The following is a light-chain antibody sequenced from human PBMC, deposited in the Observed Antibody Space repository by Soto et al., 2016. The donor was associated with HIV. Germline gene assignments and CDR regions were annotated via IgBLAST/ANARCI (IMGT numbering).Light chain of an antibody. CDR3: QAWDSSTAVV. J-gene: IGLJ2*01. Sequence: SYELIQAPSVSVSPGQTVSITCSGDKLGEKYACWYQQKSGQAPVLVIYQDTKRPSGIPERFSGSNSGNTATLTISGTQAMDEADYYCQAWDSSTAVVFGGGTKLTV. CDR2: QDT. V-gene: IGLV3-1*01. CDR1: KLGEKY.